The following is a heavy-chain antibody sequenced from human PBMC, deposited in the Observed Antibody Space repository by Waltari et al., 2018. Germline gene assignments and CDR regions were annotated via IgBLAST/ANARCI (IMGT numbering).Heavy chain of an antibody. CDR2: MNPNSGNT. CDR3: ARRRAGIVTPYNWLDP. CDR1: GYTFTTHA. J-gene: IGHJ5*02. Sequence: QVQLVQSGAEVKKPGASVSISCKTSGYTFTTHAINWVRQAAGQGPEWMGGMNPNSGNTGYAWKFQGRVTMTRDTSIRTAYLELRKLRFDDTAVYYCARRRAGIVTPYNWLDPWGQGTLVTVSS. V-gene: IGHV1-8*01. D-gene: IGHD2-21*01.